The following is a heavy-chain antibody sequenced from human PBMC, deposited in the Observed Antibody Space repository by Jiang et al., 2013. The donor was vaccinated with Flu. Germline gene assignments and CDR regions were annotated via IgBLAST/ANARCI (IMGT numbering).Heavy chain of an antibody. D-gene: IGHD6-6*01. V-gene: IGHV6-1*01. CDR3: ARGFDSSYDY. CDR2: TYYRSKWNN. J-gene: IGHJ4*02. Sequence: RTYYRSKWNNDYAVSLRGRIIINPDTSKNQFSLQLKFVTPEDTAVYYCARGFDSSYDYWGQGTVVTVSS.